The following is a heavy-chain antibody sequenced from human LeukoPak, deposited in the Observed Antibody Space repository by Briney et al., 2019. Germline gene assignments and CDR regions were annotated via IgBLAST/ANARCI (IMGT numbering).Heavy chain of an antibody. CDR1: GFTFSNAW. CDR3: TTDDVVVPAALREAFDI. D-gene: IGHD2-2*01. V-gene: IGHV3-15*01. Sequence: GGSLRLSCAASGFTFSNAWMSWVRQAPGKGLAWVGRIKSKTDGGTTDYAAPVKGRFTISRDDSKNTLYLQMNSLKTEDTAVYYCTTDDVVVPAALREAFDIWGQGTMVTVSS. CDR2: IKSKTDGGTT. J-gene: IGHJ3*02.